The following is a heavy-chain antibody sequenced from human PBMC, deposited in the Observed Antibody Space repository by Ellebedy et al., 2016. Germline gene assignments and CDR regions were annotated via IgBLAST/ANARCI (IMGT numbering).Heavy chain of an antibody. CDR2: ITSSSSTI. D-gene: IGHD6-13*01. Sequence: GGSLRLSCAASGFTFSSYSMNWVRQAPGKGLEWVSYITSSSSTIPYADSVKGRFTISRDNSKNTLYLQMNSLKAEDTAVYYCAKDGSSSWYLYFQHWGQGTLVTVSS. CDR3: AKDGSSSWYLYFQH. J-gene: IGHJ1*01. CDR1: GFTFSSYS. V-gene: IGHV3-48*01.